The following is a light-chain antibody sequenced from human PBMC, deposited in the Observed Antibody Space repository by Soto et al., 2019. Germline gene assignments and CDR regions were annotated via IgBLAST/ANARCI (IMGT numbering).Light chain of an antibody. V-gene: IGKV1-33*01. CDR1: QDINNS. J-gene: IGKJ4*01. Sequence: DIQMTQSPSSLSASVGDRVTITCQASQDINNSLNWYQQKPGKAPKLLIYDASSLEAGVPSRFSGSGSATDVTFTISSLQADDIATYYCQQYDNLPLTFGGGTNVEIK. CDR2: DAS. CDR3: QQYDNLPLT.